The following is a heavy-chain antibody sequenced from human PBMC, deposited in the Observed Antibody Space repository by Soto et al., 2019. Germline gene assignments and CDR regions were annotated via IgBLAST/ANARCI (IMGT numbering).Heavy chain of an antibody. Sequence: SETLSLTCTVSGGSISNGDYYWSWIRQPPGKGLEWIGYIYYSGSTYYNPSLKGRVTISVDTSKNQFSLKLSSVTAADTAVYYCARDHRDSSGFYGMDVWGQGTTVTVSS. V-gene: IGHV4-30-4*01. CDR3: ARDHRDSSGFYGMDV. D-gene: IGHD3-22*01. J-gene: IGHJ6*02. CDR1: GGSISNGDYY. CDR2: IYYSGST.